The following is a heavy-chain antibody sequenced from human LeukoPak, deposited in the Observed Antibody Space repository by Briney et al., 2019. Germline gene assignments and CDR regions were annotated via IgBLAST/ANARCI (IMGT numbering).Heavy chain of an antibody. CDR2: VARDGSTT. V-gene: IGHV3-74*01. CDR1: GFTFSTYS. CDR3: ARGGSPPEDLGYTFDI. D-gene: IGHD1-26*01. J-gene: IGHJ3*02. Sequence: GGSLRLSCAASGFTFSTYSMHWVRQAPGKGLVWVSRVARDGSTTRYADSVKGRFTISRDNSKNTLYLQMNSLRAEDTAVYYCARGGSPPEDLGYTFDIWGQRTMVAVSS.